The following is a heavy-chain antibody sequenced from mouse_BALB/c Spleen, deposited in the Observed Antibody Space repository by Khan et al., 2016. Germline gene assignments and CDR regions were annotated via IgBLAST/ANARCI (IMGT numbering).Heavy chain of an antibody. Sequence: VELVESGPGLVAPSQSLSITCTVSGFSLTSYGVHWVRQPPGKGLEWLGVIWAGGSTNYNSALMSRLSISKDNSKSQVFLKMHSLQTDDTAMYYCARETARATFDYWGQGTTLTVSS. CDR3: ARETARATFDY. D-gene: IGHD3-2*01. CDR2: IWAGGST. J-gene: IGHJ2*01. V-gene: IGHV2-9*02. CDR1: GFSLTSYG.